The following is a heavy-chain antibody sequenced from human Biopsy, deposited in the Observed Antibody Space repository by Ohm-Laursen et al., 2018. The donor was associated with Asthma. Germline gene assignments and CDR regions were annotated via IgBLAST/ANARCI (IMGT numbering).Heavy chain of an antibody. CDR3: VKDTDEIRVYYTFEV. Sequence: SLRLSCAASGFPFSTYAMSWARQAPGKGLEWVSSILGNGVTTYYVDSVKGRFTISRDNSKNTVDPQMRSLRAEDTAIYYCVKDTDEIRVYYTFEVWGQGTMVTVSS. V-gene: IGHV3-23*01. D-gene: IGHD3-22*01. CDR2: ILGNGVTT. CDR1: GFPFSTYA. J-gene: IGHJ3*01.